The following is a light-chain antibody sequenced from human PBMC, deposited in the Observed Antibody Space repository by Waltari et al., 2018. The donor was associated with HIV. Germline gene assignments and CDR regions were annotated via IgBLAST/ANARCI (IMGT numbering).Light chain of an antibody. CDR2: DDR. V-gene: IGLV3-21*02. J-gene: IGLJ2*01. CDR3: QVWESSSDHVV. Sequence: SYVLTQSPSVSVALGQTASIACGGNNIGSKSVHWYQQKPGQAPARVIYDDRDRPSGIPERCAGSNSGHTATLSIGRVEAGDEADYYCQVWESSSDHVVIGGGTKLTV. CDR1: NIGSKS.